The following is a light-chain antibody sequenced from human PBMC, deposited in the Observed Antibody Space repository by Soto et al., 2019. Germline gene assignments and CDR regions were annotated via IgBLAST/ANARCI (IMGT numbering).Light chain of an antibody. V-gene: IGLV2-14*01. CDR2: EVS. Sequence: QSVLTQPASVSGSPGQSIAISCTGSSSDVGIYNYVSWYQQHPGKVPKLIIYEVSNRPSGVSNRFSGSKSGNTASLTISGLQAEDEADYYCSSYRSTSYVFGTGTKVTVL. CDR3: SSYRSTSYV. CDR1: SSDVGIYNY. J-gene: IGLJ1*01.